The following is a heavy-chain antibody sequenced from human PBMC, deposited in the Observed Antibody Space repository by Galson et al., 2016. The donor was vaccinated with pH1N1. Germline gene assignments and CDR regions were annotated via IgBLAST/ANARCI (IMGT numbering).Heavy chain of an antibody. CDR1: GYSFTRYW. D-gene: IGHD4-17*01. J-gene: IGHJ3*02. V-gene: IGHV5-51*03. CDR2: VNPGGSTI. CDR3: ARQYDFGDYRGDAFDI. Sequence: QSGAEVKKPGESLKISCKASGYSFTRYWIAWVRQVPGKGLEWVGVVNPGGSTIRYSPPFQGQVTISSDKSINTAYLQWISLKASDTATYYCARQYDFGDYRGDAFDIWGQETMVIVSS.